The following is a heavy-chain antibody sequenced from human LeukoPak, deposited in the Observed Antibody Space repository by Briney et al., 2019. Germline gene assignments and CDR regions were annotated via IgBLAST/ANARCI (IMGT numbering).Heavy chain of an antibody. CDR1: GFTVSSNY. CDR3: ARERLASPNWFDP. CDR2: IYSGGST. Sequence: GGSLRLSCAASGFTVSSNYMSWVRQAPGKGLEWVSVIYSGGSTYYADSVKGRFTISRDNSKNTLYLQMNSLRAEDTAVYYCARERLASPNWFDPWGQGTLVTVSS. J-gene: IGHJ5*02. V-gene: IGHV3-53*01. D-gene: IGHD6-25*01.